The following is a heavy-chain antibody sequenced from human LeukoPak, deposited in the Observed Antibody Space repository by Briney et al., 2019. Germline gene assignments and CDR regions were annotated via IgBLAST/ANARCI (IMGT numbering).Heavy chain of an antibody. Sequence: KPSETLSLTCTVSGGSISSYYWSWIRLPPGKGLEWIGYIYYSGSTNYNPSLKSRVTISVDTSKNQFSLKLSSVTAADTAVYYCARGGRDGYNNFDYWGQGTLVTVSS. CDR2: IYYSGST. J-gene: IGHJ4*02. D-gene: IGHD5-24*01. CDR3: ARGGRDGYNNFDY. V-gene: IGHV4-59*01. CDR1: GGSISSYY.